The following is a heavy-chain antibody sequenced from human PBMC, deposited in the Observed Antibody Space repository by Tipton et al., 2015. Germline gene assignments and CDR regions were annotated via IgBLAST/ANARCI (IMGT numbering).Heavy chain of an antibody. D-gene: IGHD6-19*01. CDR1: GGSISGRNW. Sequence: TLSLTCVVSGGSISGRNWWSWVRQPPGKGLEWIGEIYHSGSTNYDSALKSRVTISVDKSKNQFSLKLTSVNAADTAVYYCAREVSGWYYFDYWGQGTLVTVSS. CDR3: AREVSGWYYFDY. V-gene: IGHV4-4*02. J-gene: IGHJ4*02. CDR2: IYHSGST.